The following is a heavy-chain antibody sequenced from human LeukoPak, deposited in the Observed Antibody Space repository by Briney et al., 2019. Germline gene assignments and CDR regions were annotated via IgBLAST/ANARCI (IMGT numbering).Heavy chain of an antibody. J-gene: IGHJ4*02. D-gene: IGHD3-10*01. Sequence: PGGSLRLSCAASGFTFGSYWMSWVRQAPGKGLEWVANLKQDGSEKYFVDSVKGRFTISRDNAKNSLYLQMSSLRVEDSAVYYCAREGDYYGSGSYYNLLDYWGQGTLVTVFS. V-gene: IGHV3-7*01. CDR3: AREGDYYGSGSYYNLLDY. CDR1: GFTFGSYW. CDR2: LKQDGSEK.